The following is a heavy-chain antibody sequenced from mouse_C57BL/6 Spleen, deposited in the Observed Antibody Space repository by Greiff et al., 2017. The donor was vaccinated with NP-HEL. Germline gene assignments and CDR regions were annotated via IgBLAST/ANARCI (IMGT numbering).Heavy chain of an antibody. J-gene: IGHJ4*01. D-gene: IGHD1-1*01. CDR1: GYTFTSYW. CDR2: IDPSDSYT. CDR3: ARRTNYYGSSLYYAMDY. Sequence: VQLQQPGAELVRPGTSVKLSCKASGYTFTSYWMHWVKQRPGQGLEWIGVIDPSDSYTNYNQKFKGKATLTVDTSSSTAYMQLSSLTSEDSAVYYCARRTNYYGSSLYYAMDYWGQGTSVTVSS. V-gene: IGHV1-59*01.